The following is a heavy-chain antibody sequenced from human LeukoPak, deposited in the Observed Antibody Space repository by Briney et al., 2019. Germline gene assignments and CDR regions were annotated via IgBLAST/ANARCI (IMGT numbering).Heavy chain of an antibody. V-gene: IGHV5-51*01. J-gene: IGHJ6*02. D-gene: IGHD3-10*01. Sequence: KLGESLKISCKGPGYSFTSYWIGWVRQMPGKGLEWMGIIYPGDSDTRYSPSFQGQVTISADKSISTAYLQWSSLKASDTAMYYCARHGQGVRGVRIGASYYYGIDVWGQGTTVTVSS. CDR2: IYPGDSDT. CDR3: ARHGQGVRGVRIGASYYYGIDV. CDR1: GYSFTSYW.